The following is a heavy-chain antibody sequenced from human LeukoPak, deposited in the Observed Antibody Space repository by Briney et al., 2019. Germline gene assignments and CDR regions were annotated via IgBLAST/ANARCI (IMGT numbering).Heavy chain of an antibody. CDR1: GGSISSSNW. Sequence: SETLSLTCAVSGGSISSSNWWSWVRQPPGKGLEWIGEIYHSGSTNYNPSLKSRVTISINTSKNQFSPKLSSVTAADTAVYYCARAGGSGLIDYWGQGTLVTVSS. CDR3: ARAGGSGLIDY. J-gene: IGHJ4*02. CDR2: IYHSGST. D-gene: IGHD6-19*01. V-gene: IGHV4-4*02.